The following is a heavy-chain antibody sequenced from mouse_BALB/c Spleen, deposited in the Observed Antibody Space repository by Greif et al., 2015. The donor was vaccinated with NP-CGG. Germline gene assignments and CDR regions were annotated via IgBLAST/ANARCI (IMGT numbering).Heavy chain of an antibody. Sequence: EVQGVESGGDLVKPGGSLKLSCAASGFTFSSYGMSWVRQTPDKRLEWVATISSGGSYTYYPDSVKGRFTISRDNAKNTLYLQMSSLKSEDTAMYYCARMGYYGSSFSFAYWGQGTLVTVSA. CDR2: ISSGGSYT. CDR3: ARMGYYGSSFSFAY. V-gene: IGHV5-6*01. J-gene: IGHJ3*01. D-gene: IGHD1-1*01. CDR1: GFTFSSYG.